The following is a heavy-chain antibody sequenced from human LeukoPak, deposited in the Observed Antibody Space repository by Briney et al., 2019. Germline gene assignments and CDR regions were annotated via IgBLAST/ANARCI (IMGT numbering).Heavy chain of an antibody. CDR2: ISSSSIYI. D-gene: IGHD3-16*01. J-gene: IGHJ4*02. CDR3: AKDRSKGSYGDDFDF. CDR1: GFTVSSNS. V-gene: IGHV3-21*01. Sequence: GGSLRLSCTVSGFTVSSNSMSWVRQAPGKGLEWVSSISSSSIYIYYADSVKGRFTISRDNSRNTLYLQMNSLRAEDTAVYYCAKDRSKGSYGDDFDFWGQGTLVTVSS.